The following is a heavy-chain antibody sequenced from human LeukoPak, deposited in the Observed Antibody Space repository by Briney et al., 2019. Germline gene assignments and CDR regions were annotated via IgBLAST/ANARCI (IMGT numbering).Heavy chain of an antibody. D-gene: IGHD2-2*01. J-gene: IGHJ4*02. V-gene: IGHV5-51*01. CDR2: IYPGDSDT. Sequence: RGESLKISCEGSGNSFTSYWIGWVRQMPGKGLEWMGIIYPGDSDTTYSPSFQGQVTISADKSISTAYLQWSSLKASDTAMYYCARHRANCSSTSCYQYYFDYWGQGTLVTVSS. CDR3: ARHRANCSSTSCYQYYFDY. CDR1: GNSFTSYW.